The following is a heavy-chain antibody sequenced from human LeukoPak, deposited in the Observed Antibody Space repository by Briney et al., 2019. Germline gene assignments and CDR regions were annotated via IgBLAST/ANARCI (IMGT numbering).Heavy chain of an antibody. V-gene: IGHV3-23*01. J-gene: IGHJ4*02. CDR2: ISGSGGST. CDR3: AKAPVELERPTGFDC. CDR1: GFTFSSYG. Sequence: GGSLRLSCAASGFTFSSYGMSWVRPAPGKGLEWVSAISGSGGSTYYADSVKGRFTISRDNSKNTLYLQMNSLRAEDTAVYYCAKAPVELERPTGFDCWGQGTLVTVSS. D-gene: IGHD1-1*01.